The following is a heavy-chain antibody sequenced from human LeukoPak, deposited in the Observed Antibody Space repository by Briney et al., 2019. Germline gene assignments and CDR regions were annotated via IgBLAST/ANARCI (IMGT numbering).Heavy chain of an antibody. CDR3: AKAVGDSGYDRDAFDI. CDR1: GFTFDDYT. D-gene: IGHD5-12*01. J-gene: IGHJ3*02. CDR2: ISWDGGST. Sequence: GGSLRLSCAASGFTFDDYTMPWVRQAPGKGLEWVSLISWDGGSTYYADSVKGRFTISRDNSKNSLYLQMNSLRTEDTALYYCAKAVGDSGYDRDAFDIWGQGTMVTVSS. V-gene: IGHV3-43*01.